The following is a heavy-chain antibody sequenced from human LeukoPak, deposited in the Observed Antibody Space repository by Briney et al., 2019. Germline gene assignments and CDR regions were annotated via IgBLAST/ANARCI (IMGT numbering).Heavy chain of an antibody. Sequence: SETLSLTCTVSGGSISSSSYYWGWIRQSPGKGLEWIGEIYHSGSTNYNPSLKSRVTISVDKSKNQFSLKLSSVTAADTAVYYCASRYCSSTSCYGMDYWGQGTLVTVSS. D-gene: IGHD2-2*01. CDR2: IYHSGST. J-gene: IGHJ4*02. CDR3: ASRYCSSTSCYGMDY. V-gene: IGHV4-39*07. CDR1: GGSISSSSYY.